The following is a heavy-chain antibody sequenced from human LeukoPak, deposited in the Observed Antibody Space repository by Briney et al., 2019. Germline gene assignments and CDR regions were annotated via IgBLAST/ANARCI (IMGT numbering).Heavy chain of an antibody. CDR3: ARVPWLRPFGY. D-gene: IGHD5-12*01. Sequence: PSETLSLTCAVYGGSFSGYYWSWIRQPPGEGLEWIGEINHSGSTNYNPSLKSRVTISVDTSKNQFSLKLSSVTAADTAVYYCARVPWLRPFGYWGQGTLVTVSS. V-gene: IGHV4-34*01. CDR1: GGSFSGYY. J-gene: IGHJ4*02. CDR2: INHSGST.